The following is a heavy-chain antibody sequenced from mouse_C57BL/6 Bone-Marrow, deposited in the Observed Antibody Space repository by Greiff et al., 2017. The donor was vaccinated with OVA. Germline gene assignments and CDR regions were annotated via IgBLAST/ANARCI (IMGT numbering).Heavy chain of an antibody. V-gene: IGHV1-82*01. CDR3: ARSRITTVFDY. Sequence: VQLQQSGPELVKPGASVKISCKASGYAFSSSWMNWVQQRPGKGLEWIGRIYPGDGDTNYKGKFKGKATLTADKSSSTAYMQLSSLTSEYSAVYFCARSRITTVFDYWGQGTTLTVSS. D-gene: IGHD1-1*01. CDR1: GYAFSSSW. J-gene: IGHJ2*01. CDR2: IYPGDGDT.